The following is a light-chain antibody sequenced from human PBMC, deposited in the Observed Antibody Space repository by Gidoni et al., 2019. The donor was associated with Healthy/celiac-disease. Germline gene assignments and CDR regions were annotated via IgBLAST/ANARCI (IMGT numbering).Light chain of an antibody. CDR2: WAS. V-gene: IGKV4-1*01. CDR3: QQDYSTTPT. Sequence: DIVMTQSPDSLAVSLGEWATINCKSSQSVLYSSNNKKYLAWYQQKPGQPPKLLIYWASTRESGVPDRFSGSGSGTDFTLTISSLQAEDVAVYYCQQDYSTTPTFGGGTKVEIK. CDR1: QSVLYSSNNKKY. J-gene: IGKJ4*01.